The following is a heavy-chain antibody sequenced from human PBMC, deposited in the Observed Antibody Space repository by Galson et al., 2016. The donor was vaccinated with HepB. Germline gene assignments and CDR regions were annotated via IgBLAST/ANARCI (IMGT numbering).Heavy chain of an antibody. Sequence: SVKVSCKASGYAFTRYVMHWVRQAPGQRLEWMGWTNPGNGNTKDSQKFQGRVTITRDTSASTVSMELSSLRSEDTAVYYCARDRYSSGYYGMDVWGQGTTVTVSS. V-gene: IGHV1-3*01. CDR2: TNPGNGNT. D-gene: IGHD3-22*01. CDR3: ARDRYSSGYYGMDV. CDR1: GYAFTRYV. J-gene: IGHJ6*02.